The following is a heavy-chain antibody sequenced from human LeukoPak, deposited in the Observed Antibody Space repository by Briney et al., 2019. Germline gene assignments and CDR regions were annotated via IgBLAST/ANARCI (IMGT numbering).Heavy chain of an antibody. CDR2: IYYSGST. D-gene: IGHD3-22*01. CDR3: ARQGDDSSGYYYYYGMDV. J-gene: IGHJ6*02. CDR1: GGSISSGGYS. Sequence: SETLSLTCTVSGGSISSGGYSWSWIRQHPGKGLEWIGYIYYSGSTYYNPSLKSRVTISVDTSKNQFSLKLSSVTAADTAVYYCARQGDDSSGYYYYYGMDVWGQGTTVTVSS. V-gene: IGHV4-39*01.